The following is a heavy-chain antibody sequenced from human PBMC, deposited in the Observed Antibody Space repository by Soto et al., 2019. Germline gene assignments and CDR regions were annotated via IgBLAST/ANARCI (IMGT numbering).Heavy chain of an antibody. CDR1: GFTFSNYG. Sequence: GGSLRLSCAASGFTFSNYGMHWVRQAPGKGLEWVAVIWHDGFNKFYGDSVKGRFAISRDNSQNALYLQMSSLRADDTALYYCARDDGNAVTSTGYFDYWGQGAPVTVSS. J-gene: IGHJ4*02. V-gene: IGHV3-33*01. D-gene: IGHD6-19*01. CDR2: IWHDGFNK. CDR3: ARDDGNAVTSTGYFDY.